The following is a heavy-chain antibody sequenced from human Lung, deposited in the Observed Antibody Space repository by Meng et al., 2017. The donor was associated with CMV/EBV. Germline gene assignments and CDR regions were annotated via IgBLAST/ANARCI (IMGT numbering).Heavy chain of an antibody. CDR2: IYHTGVT. CDR1: GGSFSGHY. Sequence: SQTXSLTXGAYGGSFSGHYRSWIRQSPGKGLEWIGEIYHTGVTNYHPSLKSRVTISLDTSKMQFSLKLTSVTAADTAVYYCATSPDGPAGFDYWGQGGLVTVSS. D-gene: IGHD2-2*01. CDR3: ATSPDGPAGFDY. V-gene: IGHV4-34*01. J-gene: IGHJ4*02.